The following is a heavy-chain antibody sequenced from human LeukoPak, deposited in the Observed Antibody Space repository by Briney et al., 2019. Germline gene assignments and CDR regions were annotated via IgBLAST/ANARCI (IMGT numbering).Heavy chain of an antibody. V-gene: IGHV4-4*07. Sequence: SETLSLTCTVSGGSISSYYWSWIRQPAGKGLEWIGRIYTSGSTNYNPSLKSRVTMSVDTSKNQFSLKLSSVTAADTAVYYCAREWVYYDSSGYYINYYYYYMDVWGKGTTVTISS. J-gene: IGHJ6*03. D-gene: IGHD3-22*01. CDR3: AREWVYYDSSGYYINYYYYYMDV. CDR1: GGSISSYY. CDR2: IYTSGST.